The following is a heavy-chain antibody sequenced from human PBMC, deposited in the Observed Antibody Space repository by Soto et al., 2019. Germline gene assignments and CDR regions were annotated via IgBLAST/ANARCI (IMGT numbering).Heavy chain of an antibody. CDR2: IYYSGST. Sequence: SETLSLTCTVSGGSISSSSYYWGWIRQPPGKGLEWIGSIYYSGSTYYNPSLKSRVTISVDTSKNQFSLKLSSVTAADTAVYYCARHVYGDYRLQNWFDPWGQGTLVTVSS. V-gene: IGHV4-39*01. CDR1: GGSISSSSYY. D-gene: IGHD4-17*01. CDR3: ARHVYGDYRLQNWFDP. J-gene: IGHJ5*02.